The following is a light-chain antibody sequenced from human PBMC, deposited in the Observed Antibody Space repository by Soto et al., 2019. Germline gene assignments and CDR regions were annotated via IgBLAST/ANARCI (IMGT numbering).Light chain of an antibody. V-gene: IGKV1-5*03. J-gene: IGKJ1*01. CDR3: QQYHNRWT. CDR2: KAS. Sequence: DIEMTQSPSILSTYVRDRVTITCRASQSISVWLAWFQQKPGNAPKLLIYKASTLESGVPSRFSGSESGTEFTLTICSLQPDNSATYNCQQYHNRWTSGQGTKVDI. CDR1: QSISVW.